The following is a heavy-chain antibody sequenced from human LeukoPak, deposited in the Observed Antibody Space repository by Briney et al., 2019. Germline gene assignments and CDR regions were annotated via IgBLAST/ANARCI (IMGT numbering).Heavy chain of an antibody. J-gene: IGHJ4*02. Sequence: GGSLRLSCAASGFTFSSYWMSWVRQAPGKGLEWVANIKQDGSEKYYVDSVKGRFTISRDNANNSLYLQMNSLRAEDTAVYYCARGRGGYSYGSSFDYWGQGTLVTVSS. V-gene: IGHV3-7*01. D-gene: IGHD5-18*01. CDR2: IKQDGSEK. CDR3: ARGRGGYSYGSSFDY. CDR1: GFTFSSYW.